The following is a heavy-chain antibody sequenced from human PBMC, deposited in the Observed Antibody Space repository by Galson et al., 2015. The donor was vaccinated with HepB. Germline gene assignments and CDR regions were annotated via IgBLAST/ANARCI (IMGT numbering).Heavy chain of an antibody. J-gene: IGHJ4*02. D-gene: IGHD1-26*01. CDR1: GGTFSSYA. CDR3: ATAIPDRGSYYGGFDY. V-gene: IGHV1-24*01. Sequence: SVKVSCKASGGTFSSYAISWVRQAPGQGLEWMGGFDPEDGETIYAQKFQGRVTMTEDTSTDTAYMELSSLRSEDTAVYYCATAIPDRGSYYGGFDYWGQGTLVTVSS. CDR2: FDPEDGET.